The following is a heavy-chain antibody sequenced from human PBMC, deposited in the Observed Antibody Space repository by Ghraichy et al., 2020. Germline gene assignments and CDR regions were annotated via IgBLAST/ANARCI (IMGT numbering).Heavy chain of an antibody. CDR2: ISSSSSYI. Sequence: GGSLRLSCAASGFTFSSYSMNWVRQAPGKGLEWVSSISSSSSYIYYADSVKGRFTISRDNAKNSLYLQMNSLRAEDTAVYYCARDRITMVQGVIYHYYGMDVWGQGTTVTVSS. V-gene: IGHV3-21*01. J-gene: IGHJ6*02. CDR1: GFTFSSYS. D-gene: IGHD3-10*01. CDR3: ARDRITMVQGVIYHYYGMDV.